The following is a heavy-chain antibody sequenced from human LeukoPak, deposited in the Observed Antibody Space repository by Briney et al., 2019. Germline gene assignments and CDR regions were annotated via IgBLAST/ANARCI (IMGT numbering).Heavy chain of an antibody. J-gene: IGHJ5*02. CDR2: LNHSGST. CDR3: ARGGIGVTVTPFGGLWCDP. Sequence: SDTLSLTCAVYGGYFSGYYWSWIRQPPGKGLEWIGELNHSGSTNYNPSLKSRVTISVDTSKNQFSLQRSSVTAADTAVYYCARGGIGVTVTPFGGLWCDPWGQGPLVTVSS. D-gene: IGHD4-17*01. V-gene: IGHV4-34*01. CDR1: GGYFSGYY.